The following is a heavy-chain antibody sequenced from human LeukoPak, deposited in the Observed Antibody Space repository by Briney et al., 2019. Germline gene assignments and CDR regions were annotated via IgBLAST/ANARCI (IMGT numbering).Heavy chain of an antibody. D-gene: IGHD2-8*02. CDR3: ARSGPYYYYYYMDV. CDR2: IHTSGST. Sequence: SETLSLTCTVSGGSISSGSYYWSWIRQPAGEGLEWIGRIHTSGSTNYNPSLKSRVTISVDTSKNQFSLKLSSVTAADTAVYYCARSGPYYYYYYMDVWGKGTTVTVSS. J-gene: IGHJ6*03. V-gene: IGHV4-61*02. CDR1: GGSISSGSYY.